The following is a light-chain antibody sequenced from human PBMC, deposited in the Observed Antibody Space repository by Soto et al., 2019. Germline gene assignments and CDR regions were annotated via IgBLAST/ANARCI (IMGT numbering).Light chain of an antibody. Sequence: QSALTQPASVSGSPGQSITISCTGTSSDVGSYNLVSWYQQNPGKAPKLMIYEVSKRPSGVSNRFSGSKSGNTASLTISGLQAEDEADYYCCSYAGSSTLGVFGGGTKLTVL. CDR1: SSDVGSYNL. CDR2: EVS. V-gene: IGLV2-23*02. J-gene: IGLJ3*02. CDR3: CSYAGSSTLGV.